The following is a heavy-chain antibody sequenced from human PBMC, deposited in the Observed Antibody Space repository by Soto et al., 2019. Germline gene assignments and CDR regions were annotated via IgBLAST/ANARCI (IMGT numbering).Heavy chain of an antibody. V-gene: IGHV3-21*01. CDR3: ARDKGVKCSGGSCSPNWFDP. D-gene: IGHD2-15*01. J-gene: IGHJ5*02. CDR1: GFTFSSYS. CDR2: ISSSSSYI. Sequence: GGSLRLSXAASGFTFSSYSMNWVRQAPGKGLEWVSSISSSSSYIYYADSVKGRFTISRDNAKSSLYLQMNSLRAEDTAVYYCARDKGVKCSGGSCSPNWFDPWGQGTLVTVSS.